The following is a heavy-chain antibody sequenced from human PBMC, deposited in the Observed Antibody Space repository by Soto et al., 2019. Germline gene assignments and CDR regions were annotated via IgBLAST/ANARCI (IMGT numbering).Heavy chain of an antibody. V-gene: IGHV4-59*01. J-gene: IGHJ4*02. CDR2: IYYSRIT. CDR1: GGSISSYY. CDR3: GKGLMNFDY. Sequence: SETLSLTCTVSGGSISSYYWSWIRQPPGKKLEKIRYIYYSRITNYNPSLKSRDNKSDDSSKRQISLNLSSVTAADTTHYYCGKGLMNFDYWGQGALVTVSS. D-gene: IGHD3-16*01.